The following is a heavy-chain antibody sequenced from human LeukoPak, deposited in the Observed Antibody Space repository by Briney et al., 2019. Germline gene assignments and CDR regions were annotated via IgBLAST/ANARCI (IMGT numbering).Heavy chain of an antibody. Sequence: GGSLRLSCAASGSTFRNYYMSWVRQAPGKGLEWVANIKQDGSEKYYVDSVKGRFTISRDNAKNSPYLQMNSLRAEDTAVYCCAREVTPFYWGQGTLVTVSS. CDR3: AREVTPFY. V-gene: IGHV3-7*01. J-gene: IGHJ4*02. D-gene: IGHD4-23*01. CDR1: GSTFRNYY. CDR2: IKQDGSEK.